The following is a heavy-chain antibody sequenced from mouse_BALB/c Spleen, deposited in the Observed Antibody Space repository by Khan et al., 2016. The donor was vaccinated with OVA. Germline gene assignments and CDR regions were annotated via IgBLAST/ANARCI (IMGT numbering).Heavy chain of an antibody. V-gene: IGHV1S81*02. Sequence: QVQLQQSGAELVKTGASVKLSCKASGYTFTSYYMYWVKQRPGQGLEWIGEINPSNGGTNFNEKFKNKATLTVDKSSYTAYMQLSSLTSNDSAVYYCTRGGYGSFAYWGEGTLVTVSA. CDR2: INPSNGGT. J-gene: IGHJ3*01. CDR3: TRGGYGSFAY. CDR1: GYTFTSYY. D-gene: IGHD2-2*01.